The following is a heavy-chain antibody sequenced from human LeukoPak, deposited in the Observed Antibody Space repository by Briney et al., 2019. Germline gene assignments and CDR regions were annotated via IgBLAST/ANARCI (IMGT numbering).Heavy chain of an antibody. CDR1: GFTFSTYW. J-gene: IGHJ4*02. V-gene: IGHV3-7*01. Sequence: GGSLRLSCAASGFTFSTYWMSWVRQAPGKGLEWVANIKQDGSEKYYVDSVEGRFTISRDNAKNSLYLQMNSLRAEDTAVYYCARDRPSPAYYDFWSGYYGLDSWGQGTLVTVSS. CDR2: IKQDGSEK. CDR3: ARDRPSPAYYDFWSGYYGLDS. D-gene: IGHD3-3*01.